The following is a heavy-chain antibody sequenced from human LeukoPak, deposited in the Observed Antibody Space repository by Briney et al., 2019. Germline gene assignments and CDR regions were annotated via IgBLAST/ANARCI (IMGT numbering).Heavy chain of an antibody. D-gene: IGHD1-26*01. V-gene: IGHV4-59*08. CDR1: GGSISSYY. CDR2: IYYSGST. J-gene: IGHJ4*02. Sequence: SETLSLTCTVSGGSISSYYWNWIRQPPGKGLEWIGYIYYSGSTNYNPSLKSRVTISVDTSKNQFSLKLSSVTAADTAVYYCQAGATSPYYFDYWGQGTLVTVSS. CDR3: QAGATSPYYFDY.